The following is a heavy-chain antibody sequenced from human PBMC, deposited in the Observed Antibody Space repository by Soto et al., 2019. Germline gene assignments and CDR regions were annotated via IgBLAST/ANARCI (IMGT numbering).Heavy chain of an antibody. Sequence: QVQLVQSVPEVMRPGASVRFSCKGSRYTFTSYDIFWVRQSPGQGLAGMGWLKTASGDTDYAQKFRGRVAMTRHTSISTAYMELNNLVSDDTAVYYCARRSSTYLNEVIFDPWGQGNLVTVAS. CDR3: ARRSSTYLNEVIFDP. CDR2: LKTASGDT. J-gene: IGHJ5*02. D-gene: IGHD2-2*01. CDR1: RYTFTSYD. V-gene: IGHV1-2*02.